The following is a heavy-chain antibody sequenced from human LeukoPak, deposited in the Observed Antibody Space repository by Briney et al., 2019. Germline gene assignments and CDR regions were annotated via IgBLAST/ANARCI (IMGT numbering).Heavy chain of an antibody. CDR2: IYHSGST. V-gene: IGHV4-38-2*01. Sequence: GSLRLSCAASGFTFSSYGMHWVRQAPGKGLEWIGTIYHSGSTDYNPSLKSRVTISVDTSKNQFSLKVSSVTAADTAMYYCARGVDHWGQGTLVTVSS. CDR1: GFTFSSYG. J-gene: IGHJ4*02. CDR3: ARGVDH.